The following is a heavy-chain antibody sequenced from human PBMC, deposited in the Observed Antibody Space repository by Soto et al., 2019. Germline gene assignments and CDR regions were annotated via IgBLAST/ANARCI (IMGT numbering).Heavy chain of an antibody. CDR2: IKHSGTT. Sequence: QVQLQQWGAGLLKPSETLALTCGVYRGSFSGFYWSWVRQTPGGGLEWIGEIKHSGTTNYNPSFQNRVTISVDKSTNNFSLKMTSVTAAVAAVYYCARGRGYVYGSNFYGLDVWGQGTTVTVSS. CDR3: ARGRGYVYGSNFYGLDV. D-gene: IGHD6-25*01. CDR1: RGSFSGFY. V-gene: IGHV4-34*01. J-gene: IGHJ6*02.